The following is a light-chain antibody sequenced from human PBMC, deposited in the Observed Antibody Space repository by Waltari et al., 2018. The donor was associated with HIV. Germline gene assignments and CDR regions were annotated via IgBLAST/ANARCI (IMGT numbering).Light chain of an antibody. V-gene: IGKV1-13*02. Sequence: AIQLTQSPSSLSASVGDRVIFTCRTSQAITSSLAWYQQKPGKPPKLLIFDASTLESGVPSRFSGSGSGTDFTLTISSLQPEDFATYYCQQFNLYPLTFGGGTKVEI. CDR1: QAITSS. CDR2: DAS. J-gene: IGKJ4*01. CDR3: QQFNLYPLT.